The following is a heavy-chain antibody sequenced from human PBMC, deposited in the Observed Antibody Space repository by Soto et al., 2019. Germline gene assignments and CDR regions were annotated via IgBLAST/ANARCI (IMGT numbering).Heavy chain of an antibody. CDR1: GFSLSTSGVG. V-gene: IGHV2-5*02. D-gene: IGHD1-26*01. J-gene: IGHJ4*02. CDR3: AHRLGATFHY. CDR2: IYWDDDK. Sequence: SGPTLVNPTQTLTLTCTFSGFSLSTSGVGVGWVRQPPGKALEWLALIYWDDDKRYSPSLKSRLTITKDTSKNQVVLTMTNMDPVETATYYCAHRLGATFHYWGQGTLVTVSS.